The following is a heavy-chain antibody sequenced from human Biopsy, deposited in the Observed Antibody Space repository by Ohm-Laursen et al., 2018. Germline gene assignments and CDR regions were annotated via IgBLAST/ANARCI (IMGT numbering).Heavy chain of an antibody. CDR3: ARHSFGSGRDF. D-gene: IGHD3-10*01. J-gene: IGHJ4*02. CDR1: DGSISNIINY. V-gene: IGHV4-39*01. CDR2: FYHTGIT. Sequence: TLSLTCTVTDGSISNIINYWGWIRQPLGKGLEWLGSFYHTGITDYNPSLKSRVTISVDPSNNQFSLKLSSLTAADTAVYYCARHSFGSGRDFWGQGTLVTVSS.